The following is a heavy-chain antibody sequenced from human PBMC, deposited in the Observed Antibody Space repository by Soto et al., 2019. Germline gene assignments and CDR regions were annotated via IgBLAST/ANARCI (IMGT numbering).Heavy chain of an antibody. V-gene: IGHV4-31*03. CDR2: IYYSGST. D-gene: IGHD3-22*01. Sequence: PSETLSLTCTVSGGSISSGGYYWSWIRQHPGKGLEWIGYIYYSGSTYYNPSLKSRVTISVDTSKNQFSLKLSSVTAADTAVYYCARDNLYYYDSSGYYYDIWGQGTMVTVSS. CDR3: ARDNLYYYDSSGYYYDI. J-gene: IGHJ3*02. CDR1: GGSISSGGYY.